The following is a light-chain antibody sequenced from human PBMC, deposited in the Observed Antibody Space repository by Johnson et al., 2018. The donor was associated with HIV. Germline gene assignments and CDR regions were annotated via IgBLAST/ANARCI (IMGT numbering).Light chain of an antibody. Sequence: QFVLTQPPSVSAAPGQKVTISCSGNRSNIGDNFVSWYQHLPGTAPKLLVYDNSKRPSGIPDRFSATKSGTSATLGITGLQTGDEADYYCGIWDASLSPLYVFRSGTTITVL. CDR3: GIWDASLSPLYV. CDR1: RSNIGDNF. J-gene: IGLJ1*01. CDR2: DNS. V-gene: IGLV1-51*01.